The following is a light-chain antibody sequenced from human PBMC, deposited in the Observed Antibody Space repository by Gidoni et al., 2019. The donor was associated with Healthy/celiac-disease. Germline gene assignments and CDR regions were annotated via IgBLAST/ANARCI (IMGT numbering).Light chain of an antibody. CDR2: DVS. V-gene: IGLV2-8*01. Sequence: QSALTQPPSASGSPGQSVTISCTGTSSDVGGYNSVSWYQQHPGKAPKLMIYDVSKRPSGVPDRFSGSKSGNTASLTVSGLQAEDEADYYCSSYAGINNVAFGGGTKLTVL. CDR1: SSDVGGYNS. J-gene: IGLJ2*01. CDR3: SSYAGINNVA.